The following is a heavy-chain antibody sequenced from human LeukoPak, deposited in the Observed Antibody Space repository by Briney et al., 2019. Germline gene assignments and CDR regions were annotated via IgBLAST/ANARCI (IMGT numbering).Heavy chain of an antibody. J-gene: IGHJ4*02. CDR2: INEHGSSQ. D-gene: IGHD1-14*01. CDR3: SKYEGRSFGS. V-gene: IGHV3-7*01. CDR1: GFTFTYHW. Sequence: TGGSLRLSCASSGFTFTYHWMSWVRQAPGKGLEWVANINEHGSSQFYAAAVQGRFTISRDNARKSVSLQMTRLTGEDTAIYFCSKYEGRSFGSWGQGTLVTVSS.